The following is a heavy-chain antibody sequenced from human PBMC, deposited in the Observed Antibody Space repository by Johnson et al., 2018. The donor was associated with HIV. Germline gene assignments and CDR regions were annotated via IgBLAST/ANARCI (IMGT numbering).Heavy chain of an antibody. Sequence: QVQLVESGGGVVQPGGSLRLPCAASGFTFSSYGMHWVRQAPGNGLEWVAFIRYDGSNKYYAHSVKGRFTISRDNSKNRLYLQMNSLRAEDTAVYYCAKGLKLGSGDDAFDIWGQGTMVTVSS. V-gene: IGHV3-30*02. CDR1: GFTFSSYG. D-gene: IGHD7-27*01. J-gene: IGHJ3*02. CDR2: IRYDGSNK. CDR3: AKGLKLGSGDDAFDI.